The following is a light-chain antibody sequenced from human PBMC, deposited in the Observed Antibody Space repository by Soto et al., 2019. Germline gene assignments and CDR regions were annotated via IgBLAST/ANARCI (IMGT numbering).Light chain of an antibody. J-gene: IGLJ2*01. CDR2: EDN. CDR3: QSYDTRYVV. V-gene: IGLV6-57*02. CDR1: GGSIATNY. Sequence: NFMLTQPHSVSESPGKTVTISCIGSGGSIATNYVQSYQQRPGSAPITIIYEDNQRPSRVPDRFSGSIDSSSNSASLTNSGLRADDEADYYCQSYDTRYVVFGGGTKVTVL.